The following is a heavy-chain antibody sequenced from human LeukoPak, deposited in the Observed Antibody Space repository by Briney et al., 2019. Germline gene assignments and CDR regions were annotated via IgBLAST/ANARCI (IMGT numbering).Heavy chain of an antibody. CDR3: ARLGFAEDSSSPYYYYYYYMDV. J-gene: IGHJ6*03. CDR2: IYTSGST. CDR1: GGSISSYY. V-gene: IGHV4-4*09. D-gene: IGHD6-6*01. Sequence: SETLSLTCTVSGGSISSYYWSWIRQPPGKGLEWIGYIYTSGSTNYNPSLKSRVTISVDTSKNQFSLKLSSVTAADTAVYYCARLGFAEDSSSPYYYYYYYMDVWGKGTTVTVSS.